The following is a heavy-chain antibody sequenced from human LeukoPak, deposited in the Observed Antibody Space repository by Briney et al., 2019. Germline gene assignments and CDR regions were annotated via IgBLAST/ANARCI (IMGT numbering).Heavy chain of an antibody. D-gene: IGHD3-22*01. CDR3: ARVQSYYYDSSGYYYGPSYFDY. J-gene: IGHJ4*02. V-gene: IGHV4-34*01. CDR2: INHSGST. Sequence: SETLSLTCAVYGGSFSGYYWSWIRQPPGQGLEWIGEINHSGSTNYNPSLKSRVTISVDTSKNQFSLKLSSVTAADTAVYYCARVQSYYYDSSGYYYGPSYFDYWGQGTLVTVSS. CDR1: GGSFSGYY.